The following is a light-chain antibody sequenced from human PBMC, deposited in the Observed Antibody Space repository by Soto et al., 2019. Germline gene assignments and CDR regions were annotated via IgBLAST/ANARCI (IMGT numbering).Light chain of an antibody. CDR2: RNN. CDR1: SSNIGSNY. CDR3: AAWDDSLWV. J-gene: IGLJ3*02. Sequence: QSVLTQPPSASGTPGQRVTISCSGSSSNIGSNYVYWYQQLPGTAPKLLIYRNNQRPSGVPDRFSGSKSGTSGSLAISGLRSEDEADYYCAAWDDSLWVFGGGTKLTVL. V-gene: IGLV1-47*01.